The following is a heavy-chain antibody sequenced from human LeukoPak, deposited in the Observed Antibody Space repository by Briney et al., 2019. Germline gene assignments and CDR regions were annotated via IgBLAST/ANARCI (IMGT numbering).Heavy chain of an antibody. CDR3: ARDGRTTTMIAEVGFDP. J-gene: IGHJ5*02. CDR1: GFTFSSCA. Sequence: PGGSLRLSCAASGFTFSSCAMGWVRQAPGKGLEWVSSISGSGGSTYYADSVKGRFTISRDNSKNTLYLQMNSLRAEDTAVYYCARDGRTTTMIAEVGFDPWGQGTLVTVSS. V-gene: IGHV3-23*01. D-gene: IGHD3-22*01. CDR2: ISGSGGST.